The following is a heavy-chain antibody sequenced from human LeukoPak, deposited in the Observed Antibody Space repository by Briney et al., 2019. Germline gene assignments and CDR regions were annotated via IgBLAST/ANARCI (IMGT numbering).Heavy chain of an antibody. Sequence: PGGSLRLSCAASGFTVTSNYMTWVRQAPGKGLEWVSVIYSGGTTYYAGSVKGRFTISRDNSKNTLYLQMNSLRAEDTAVYYCAKRAVAGKDLDYWGQGTLVTVSS. D-gene: IGHD6-19*01. V-gene: IGHV3-53*01. J-gene: IGHJ4*02. CDR3: AKRAVAGKDLDY. CDR1: GFTVTSNY. CDR2: IYSGGTT.